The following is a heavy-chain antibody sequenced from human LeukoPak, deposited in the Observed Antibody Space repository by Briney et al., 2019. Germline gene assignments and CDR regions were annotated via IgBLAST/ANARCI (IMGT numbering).Heavy chain of an antibody. CDR2: ISYDGSNK. Sequence: PGRSLRLSCAASGFTFSSYGMHWVRQAPGKGLEWVAVISYDGSNKYYADSVKGRFTISRDNSKNTLYLQMNSLRAEDTAVYYCARGGKYYYDSSGSFYYYYMDVWGKGTTVTISS. CDR3: ARGGKYYYDSSGSFYYYYMDV. J-gene: IGHJ6*03. V-gene: IGHV3-30*03. D-gene: IGHD3-22*01. CDR1: GFTFSSYG.